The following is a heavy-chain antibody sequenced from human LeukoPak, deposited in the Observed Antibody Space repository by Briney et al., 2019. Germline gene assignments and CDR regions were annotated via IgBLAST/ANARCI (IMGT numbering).Heavy chain of an antibody. CDR1: GFNFSNYW. V-gene: IGHV3-7*01. J-gene: IGHJ4*02. D-gene: IGHD2-2*01. CDR2: IDQEGGEQ. Sequence: GGSLRLSCVVSGFNFSNYWMSWVRQAPGKGLEWVANIDQEGGEQNYVDSVKGRFSISRDNAKTSVYLQMNSLEVEDTAFYYCASSKAGGYWGQGTLVTVSS. CDR3: ASSKAGGY.